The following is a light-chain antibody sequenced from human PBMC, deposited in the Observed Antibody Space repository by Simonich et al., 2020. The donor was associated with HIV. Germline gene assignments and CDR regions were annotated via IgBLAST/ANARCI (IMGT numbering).Light chain of an antibody. CDR2: EDN. Sequence: NFMLTQPHSVSESPGKTVTISCTCSSGSIASNYVQWYQQRPGSSPTTVIYEDNHRPSGVPDRFSGSIDSSSNSASLTISGLKTEDEADYYCQSYDTSNVVFGGGTKLTVL. V-gene: IGLV6-57*01. CDR1: SGSIASNY. J-gene: IGLJ2*01. CDR3: QSYDTSNVV.